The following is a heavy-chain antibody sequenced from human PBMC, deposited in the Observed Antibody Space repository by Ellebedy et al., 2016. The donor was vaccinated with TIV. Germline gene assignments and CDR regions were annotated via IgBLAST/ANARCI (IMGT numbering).Heavy chain of an antibody. CDR1: GFTFSSYW. CDR2: IKQEGSEK. D-gene: IGHD3-10*01. J-gene: IGHJ6*02. V-gene: IGHV3-7*01. Sequence: PGGSLRLSCAASGFTFSSYWMSWVRQAPGKGLEWVANIKQEGSEKYYVDSVKGRFTISRDNAKNSLYLQMNSLRAEDTAVYYCARDQSGDHYGMDVWGQGTTVTVSS. CDR3: ARDQSGDHYGMDV.